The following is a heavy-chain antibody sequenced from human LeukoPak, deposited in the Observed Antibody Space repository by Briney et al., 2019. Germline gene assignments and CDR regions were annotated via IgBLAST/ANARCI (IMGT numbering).Heavy chain of an antibody. Sequence: PGRSLRLSCAVSGFIFSDYGFHWVRQAPGKGLEWVAVTRFDGSIKQYADSVKGRFTISRDDSKNTLYLQMNFLKSEDTAVYYCASWVGTRQYYFDYWGQGTLVTVSS. J-gene: IGHJ4*02. CDR3: ASWVGTRQYYFDY. CDR2: TRFDGSIK. CDR1: GFIFSDYG. V-gene: IGHV3-33*03. D-gene: IGHD1-1*01.